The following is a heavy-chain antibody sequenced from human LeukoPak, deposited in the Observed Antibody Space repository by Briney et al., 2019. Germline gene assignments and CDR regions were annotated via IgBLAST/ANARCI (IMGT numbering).Heavy chain of an antibody. V-gene: IGHV4-30-2*01. J-gene: IGHJ4*02. CDR1: GGSISSGGYY. D-gene: IGHD2-21*02. CDR3: AKVFCGGDCHVDF. Sequence: PSETLSLTCTVSGGSISSGGYYWNWIRQPPGKGLEWIGYIYHSGSTYYNPSLKSRVTISVDRSKNQFSLNLSSVTAADTAVYYCAKVFCGGDCHVDFWGRGTLVTVSS. CDR2: IYHSGST.